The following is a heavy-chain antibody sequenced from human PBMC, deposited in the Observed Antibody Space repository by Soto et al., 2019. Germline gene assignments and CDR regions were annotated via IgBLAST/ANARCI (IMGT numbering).Heavy chain of an antibody. J-gene: IGHJ5*02. V-gene: IGHV4-34*01. CDR3: ARVRPWFDP. Sequence: PSETLSLTCSVSSGSISSYYWSWIRQPPGKGLEWIGEINHSGSTNYNPSLKSRVTISVDTSKNQFSLKLSSVTAADTAVYYCARVRPWFDPWGQGTLVTVSS. CDR1: SGSISSYY. CDR2: INHSGST.